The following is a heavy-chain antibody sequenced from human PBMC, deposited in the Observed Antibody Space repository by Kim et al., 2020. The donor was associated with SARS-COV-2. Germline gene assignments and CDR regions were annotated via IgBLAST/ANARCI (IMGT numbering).Heavy chain of an antibody. Sequence: SETLSLTCAVYGGSFSGYYWSWIRQPPGKGLEWIGEINHSGSTNYNPSLKSRVTISVDTSKNQFSLKLSSVTAADTAVYYCARVPSSSWWGSYGWFDPWG. CDR2: INHSGST. D-gene: IGHD2-8*02. CDR1: GGSFSGYY. V-gene: IGHV4-34*01. J-gene: IGHJ5*02. CDR3: ARVPSSSWWGSYGWFDP.